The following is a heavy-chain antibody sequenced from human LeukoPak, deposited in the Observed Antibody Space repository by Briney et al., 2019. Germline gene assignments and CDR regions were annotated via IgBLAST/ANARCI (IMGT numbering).Heavy chain of an antibody. V-gene: IGHV4-61*02. CDR3: AREGKQQLVRGFDY. CDR1: GGSISSGSYY. Sequence: SETLSLTCTVSGGSISSGSYYWSWIRQPAGKGLAWIGRIYTSGSTNYNPSLKSRVTISVDTSKNQFSLKLSSVTAADTAVYYCAREGKQQLVRGFDYWGQGTLVTVSS. CDR2: IYTSGST. D-gene: IGHD6-13*01. J-gene: IGHJ4*02.